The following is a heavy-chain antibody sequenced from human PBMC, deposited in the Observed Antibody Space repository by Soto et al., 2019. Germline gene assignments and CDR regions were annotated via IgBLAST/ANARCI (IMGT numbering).Heavy chain of an antibody. D-gene: IGHD3-3*01. CDR3: ARDYYYFWSGYSGTHYEYSGMDV. J-gene: IGHJ6*02. CDR2: IYYSGST. CDR1: GGSISSYY. Sequence: SETLSLTCTVSGGSISSYYWSWIRQPPGKGLEWIGYIYYSGSTNYNPSLKSRVTISVDTSKNQFSLKLSSVTAADTAVYYCARDYYYFWSGYSGTHYEYSGMDVWGQGTMVTVSS. V-gene: IGHV4-59*01.